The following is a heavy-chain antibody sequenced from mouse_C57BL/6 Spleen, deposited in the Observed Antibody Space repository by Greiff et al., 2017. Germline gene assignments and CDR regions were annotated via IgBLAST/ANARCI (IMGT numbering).Heavy chain of an antibody. J-gene: IGHJ3*01. CDR3: AKHCYGSSYGFSY. D-gene: IGHD1-1*01. V-gene: IGHV2-9*01. CDR2: IWGGGST. Sequence: QVQLKQSGPGLVAPSQSLSITCTVSGFSLTSYGVDWVRQPPGKGLEWLGVIWGGGSTNYTSALMSRLSISKDNSKSQVFLKMNSPQTDDTAMYYCAKHCYGSSYGFSYWGQGTLVTVSA. CDR1: GFSLTSYG.